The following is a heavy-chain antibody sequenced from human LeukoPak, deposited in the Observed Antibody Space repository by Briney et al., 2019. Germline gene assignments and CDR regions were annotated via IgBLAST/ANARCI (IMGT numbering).Heavy chain of an antibody. V-gene: IGHV3-74*01. Sequence: GGSLRLSCAASGFTFSSYWMHWVRQAPGKVLVWVSRINTDGSSTSYADSVKGRFTISRDNAKNTLYLQMNSLRAEDTAVYYCARDGTYYDFWSGLDYWGQGTLVTVSS. CDR3: ARDGTYYDFWSGLDY. CDR2: INTDGSST. D-gene: IGHD3-3*01. J-gene: IGHJ4*02. CDR1: GFTFSSYW.